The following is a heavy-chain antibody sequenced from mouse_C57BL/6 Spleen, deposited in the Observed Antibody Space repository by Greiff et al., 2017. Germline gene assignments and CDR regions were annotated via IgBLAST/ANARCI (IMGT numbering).Heavy chain of an antibody. CDR2: ISYDGSN. J-gene: IGHJ4*01. CDR3: ARERFLTGAMDY. CDR1: GYSITSGYY. Sequence: ESGPGLVKPSQSLSLTCSVTGYSITSGYYWNWIRQFPGNKLEWMGYISYDGSNNYNPSLKNRISITLDTSKNQFFLKLNSVITEDTATYYCARERFLTGAMDYWGQGTSVTVSS. V-gene: IGHV3-6*01.